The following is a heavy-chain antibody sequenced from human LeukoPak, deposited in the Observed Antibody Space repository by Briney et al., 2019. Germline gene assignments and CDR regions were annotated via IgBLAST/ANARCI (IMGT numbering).Heavy chain of an antibody. D-gene: IGHD2-15*01. J-gene: IGHJ4*02. V-gene: IGHV3-23*01. Sequence: TGGSLRLSCAASGFTFTSSAMSWVRQAPGKGLEWVSVISGSGHSTDYADSVRGRYTISRDNSKNTVYLQMDSLRDEDTAVYYCTKEHRAYCSGGRCFSADFDYWGQGTLVTVSS. CDR3: TKEHRAYCSGGRCFSADFDY. CDR2: ISGSGHST. CDR1: GFTFTSSA.